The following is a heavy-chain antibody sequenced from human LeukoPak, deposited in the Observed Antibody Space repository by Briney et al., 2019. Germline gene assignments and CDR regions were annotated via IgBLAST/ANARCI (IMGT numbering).Heavy chain of an antibody. Sequence: GGSLRLSCAASGFTFSTYTMNWVRQAPGKGLEWVSSISSSSNYIYYADSVRGRFTISRDDAKNSLNLQMSSLRAEDTAVYYCARDRTGRGTYYFDYWGQGTLVTVS. CDR2: ISSSSNYI. D-gene: IGHD3-16*01. V-gene: IGHV3-21*01. CDR1: GFTFSTYT. CDR3: ARDRTGRGTYYFDY. J-gene: IGHJ4*02.